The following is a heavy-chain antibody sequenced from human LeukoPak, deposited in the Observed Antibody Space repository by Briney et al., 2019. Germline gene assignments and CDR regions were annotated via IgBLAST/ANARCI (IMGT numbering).Heavy chain of an antibody. J-gene: IGHJ4*02. CDR1: GGSISSSSYY. CDR2: IYYRGST. Sequence: PSETLSLTCTVSGGSISSSSYYWGWIRQPPGKGLEWIGYIYYRGSTNYNPSLKSRVTISVDTSKSQFSLKLSSVTAADTAVYYCACAGGGSGWYRFDYWGQGTLVTVSS. V-gene: IGHV4-61*05. D-gene: IGHD6-19*01. CDR3: ACAGGGSGWYRFDY.